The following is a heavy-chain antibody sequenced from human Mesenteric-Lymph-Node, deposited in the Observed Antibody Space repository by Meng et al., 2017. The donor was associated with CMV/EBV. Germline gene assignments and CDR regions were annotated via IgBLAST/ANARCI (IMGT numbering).Heavy chain of an antibody. CDR3: ARDLYMGGVMSDY. D-gene: IGHD3-16*01. V-gene: IGHV1-18*01. Sequence: ASVKVSCKASGYTFTSYDINWVRQATGQGLEWMGWISAYNGNTNYAQKLQGRVTMTTDTSTSTAYMELRSLRSDDTAVYYCARDLYMGGVMSDYWGQGTLVTVSS. CDR2: ISAYNGNT. CDR1: GYTFTSYD. J-gene: IGHJ4*02.